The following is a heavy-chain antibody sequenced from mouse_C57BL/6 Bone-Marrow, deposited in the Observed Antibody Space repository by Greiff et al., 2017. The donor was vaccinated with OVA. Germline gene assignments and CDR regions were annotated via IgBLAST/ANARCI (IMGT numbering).Heavy chain of an antibody. CDR1: GYTFTSYW. J-gene: IGHJ2*01. D-gene: IGHD1-1*01. CDR2: IYPGSGST. CDR3: ARGTTVVEPYYFDY. V-gene: IGHV1-55*01. Sequence: VQLQQPGAELVKPGASVKMSCKASGYTFTSYWITWVKQRPGQGLEWIGDIYPGSGSTNYNEKFKSKATLTVDTSSSTAYMQLSSLTSEDSAVYYCARGTTVVEPYYFDYWGQGTTLTVSS.